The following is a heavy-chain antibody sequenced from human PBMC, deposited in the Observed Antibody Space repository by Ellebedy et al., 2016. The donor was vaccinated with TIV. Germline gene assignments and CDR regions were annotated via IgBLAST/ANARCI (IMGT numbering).Heavy chain of an antibody. J-gene: IGHJ4*02. CDR1: GFSLSNYA. V-gene: IGHV3-23*01. D-gene: IGHD6-19*01. Sequence: GESLKISCAVSGFSLSNYAIHWVRQAPGKGLEWISVISDSGGATYYAAPLKGRFTTSRDNSNDMVYLQINSLRPDDTAVYYCAKDSGLSGWYFDYWGQGTLVTVSS. CDR2: ISDSGGAT. CDR3: AKDSGLSGWYFDY.